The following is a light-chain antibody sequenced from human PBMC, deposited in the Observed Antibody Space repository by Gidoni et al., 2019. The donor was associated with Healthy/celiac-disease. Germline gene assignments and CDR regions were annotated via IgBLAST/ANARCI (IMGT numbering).Light chain of an antibody. J-gene: IGKJ2*01. Sequence: DIVMTTSPDSLAVSLGERATINCKSSQSVLYSSNNKNYLVWYQQKPGQPPKLLIYWASTRESGVPDRFSGSGSGTEFTLTISSLQAEDVAVYYCQQYYSTPPTFXQXTKLEIK. CDR2: WAS. CDR1: QSVLYSSNNKNY. V-gene: IGKV4-1*01. CDR3: QQYYSTPPT.